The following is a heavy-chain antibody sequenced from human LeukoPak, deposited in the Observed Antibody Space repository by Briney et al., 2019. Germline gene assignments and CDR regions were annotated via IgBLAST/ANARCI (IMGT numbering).Heavy chain of an antibody. CDR2: IYYSGST. V-gene: IGHV4-59*01. CDR3: ARDIYYGMDV. Sequence: PSETLSLTCTVSGGSISSYYWSWIRQPPGKGLEWIGYIYYSGSTNYNPSLKSRVTISVDTSKNQFPLKLSSVTAADTAVYYCARDIYYGMDVWGQGTTVTVSS. CDR1: GGSISSYY. J-gene: IGHJ6*02.